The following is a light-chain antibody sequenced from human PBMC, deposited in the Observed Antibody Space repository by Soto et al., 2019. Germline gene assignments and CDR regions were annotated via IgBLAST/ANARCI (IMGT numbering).Light chain of an antibody. CDR1: TSNIGNNY. Sequence: QSVLTQPPSVSAAPGQKVTISCSGTTSNIGNNYVSWYQQLPGTAPKLLIYDTNERPSGIPDRFPGSKSGTSATLGITGLQTGDEADYYCATWDASLNAGVFGGGTKLTVL. J-gene: IGLJ2*01. CDR2: DTN. CDR3: ATWDASLNAGV. V-gene: IGLV1-51*01.